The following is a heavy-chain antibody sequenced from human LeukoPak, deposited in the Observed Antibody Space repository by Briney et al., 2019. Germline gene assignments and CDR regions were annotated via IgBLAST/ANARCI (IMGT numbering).Heavy chain of an antibody. D-gene: IGHD6-6*01. J-gene: IGHJ6*02. CDR3: AIEYSDQNVNYYYYYGMDV. V-gene: IGHV4-34*01. CDR2: INHSGST. Sequence: SETLSLTCAVYGGSFSGYYWSWIRQPPGKGLEWIGEINHSGSTNYNPSLKSRVTISVDTSKNQFSLKLSSVIAADTAVYYCAIEYSDQNVNYYYYYGMDVWGQGTTVTVSS. CDR1: GGSFSGYY.